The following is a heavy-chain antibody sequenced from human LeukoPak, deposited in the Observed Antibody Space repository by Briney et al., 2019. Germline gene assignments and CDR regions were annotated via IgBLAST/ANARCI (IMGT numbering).Heavy chain of an antibody. CDR1: GFTFSSYG. Sequence: GRSLRLSCAASGFTFSSYGMHWVRQAPGKGLEWVSAISGSGGSTYYADSVKGRFTISRDNSKNTLYLQMNSLRAEDTAVYYCAKIAFGGVIDYWGQGTLVTVSS. CDR3: AKIAFGGVIDY. CDR2: ISGSGGST. J-gene: IGHJ4*02. V-gene: IGHV3-23*01. D-gene: IGHD3-16*01.